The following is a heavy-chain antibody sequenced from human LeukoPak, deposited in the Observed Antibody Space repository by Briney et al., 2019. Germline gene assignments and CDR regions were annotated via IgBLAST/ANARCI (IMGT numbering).Heavy chain of an antibody. J-gene: IGHJ4*02. V-gene: IGHV4-59*01. CDR2: IYYSGST. Sequence: SETLSLTCTVSGDSISSYYWSWIRQSPGKGLEWIGYIYYSGSTNCNPSLKSRVTISVDTSKNQFTLNLNSVTAADTAVYYCARGRYGWLPFDFWGQGTLVTVSS. CDR3: ARGRYGWLPFDF. CDR1: GDSISSYY. D-gene: IGHD3-16*01.